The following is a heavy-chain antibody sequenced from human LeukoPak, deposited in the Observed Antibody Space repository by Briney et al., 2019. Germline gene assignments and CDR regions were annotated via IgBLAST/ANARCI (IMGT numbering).Heavy chain of an antibody. D-gene: IGHD4-17*01. CDR1: GFTFSSYW. CDR2: INSDGSST. V-gene: IGHV3-74*01. J-gene: IGHJ3*02. CDR3: AAYGDYLDEDAFDI. Sequence: GGSLRLSCAASGFTFSSYWMHWVRQAPGKGLVWVSRINSDGSSTSYADSVKGRFTISRDNAKNTLYLQMNSLRAEDTAVYYCAAYGDYLDEDAFDIWGQGTMVTVSS.